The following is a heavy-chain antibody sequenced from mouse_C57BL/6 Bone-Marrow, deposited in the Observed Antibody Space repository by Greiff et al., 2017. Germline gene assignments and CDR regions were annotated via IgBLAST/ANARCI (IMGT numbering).Heavy chain of an antibody. CDR3: ARHYYSNYWYVDV. Sequence: QVQLQQPGAELVKPGASVKMSCKASGYTFTSYWITWVKQRPGQGLEWIGDIYPVSGSTNYNEKFKSKATLTVDTSSSTAYMQLISLTSEDSAVYYCARHYYSNYWYVDVWGKGTTVTVSS. CDR2: IYPVSGST. D-gene: IGHD2-5*01. CDR1: GYTFTSYW. J-gene: IGHJ1*03. V-gene: IGHV1-55*01.